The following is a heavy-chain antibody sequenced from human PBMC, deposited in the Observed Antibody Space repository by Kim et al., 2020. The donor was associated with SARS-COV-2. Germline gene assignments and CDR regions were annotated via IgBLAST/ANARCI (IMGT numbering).Heavy chain of an antibody. J-gene: IGHJ4*02. CDR2: ISAYNGNT. D-gene: IGHD4-17*01. CDR3: ARGVDYGDYVLHY. Sequence: SVKVSCKASGYTFTSYGMRWVRQAPGQGLEWMGWISAYNGNTNYAQKLQGRVTMTTDTSTRTAYMELRSLRSDDTAVYYCARGVDYGDYVLHYWGQGTRVTVSS. CDR1: GYTFTSYG. V-gene: IGHV1-18*01.